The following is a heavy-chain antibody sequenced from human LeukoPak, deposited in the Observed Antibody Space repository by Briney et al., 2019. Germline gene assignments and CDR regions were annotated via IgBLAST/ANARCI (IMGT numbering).Heavy chain of an antibody. D-gene: IGHD3-10*01. J-gene: IGHJ6*02. CDR2: IFYSGST. CDR1: GGSFISSY. V-gene: IGHV4-59*01. CDR3: ARTDGSGSSLSYYYYYGMDV. Sequence: SETLSLTCTVSGGSFISSYGGWFRQPPGKGREGMGYIFYSGSTNYNPSLKSRVTISVDTSKNQFSLKLSSVTAADTAVYYCARTDGSGSSLSYYYYYGMDVWGQGTTVTVSS.